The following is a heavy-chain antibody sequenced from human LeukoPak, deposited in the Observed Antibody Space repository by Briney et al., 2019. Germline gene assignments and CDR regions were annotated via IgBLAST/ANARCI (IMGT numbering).Heavy chain of an antibody. D-gene: IGHD4-17*01. CDR1: RFCFHTYS. Sequence: GGSLSLSCAPSRFCFHTYSMTWGRQAPGNGLEWGSSLSGSGQNPHYPHSVLGRFYISRDHAQQRLFLQMNNLRVDGTGTDYCAKVIDYGALDACDLWARGTVVTVS. CDR2: LSGSGQNP. J-gene: IGHJ3*01. CDR3: AKVIDYGALDACDL. V-gene: IGHV3-23*01.